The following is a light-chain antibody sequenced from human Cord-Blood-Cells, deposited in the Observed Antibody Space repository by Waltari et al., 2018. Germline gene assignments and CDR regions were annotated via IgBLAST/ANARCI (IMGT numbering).Light chain of an antibody. V-gene: IGKV3-11*01. CDR1: QSVSSY. CDR3: QQRSNWRMYT. CDR2: DAS. Sequence: EIVLTQSPATLSLSPGERATLSCRASQSVSSYLAWYQQKPGQAPRLLIYDASNRATGIQARFSGSGSGTDFTLTISSLEPEDFAVYYCQQRSNWRMYTFGQGTKLEIK. J-gene: IGKJ2*01.